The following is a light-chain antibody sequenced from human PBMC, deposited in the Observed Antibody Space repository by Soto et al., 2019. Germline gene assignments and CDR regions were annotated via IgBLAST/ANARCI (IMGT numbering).Light chain of an antibody. V-gene: IGLV2-14*03. Sequence: QSVLTQPASVSGSPGQSIAISCTGTSSDVGNYNYVSWYQQHPGKAPKLMIYDVSNRPSGVSNRFSGSKSGNTASLTISGLQPEDEADYYCNSYTSSSTYVFGTGTKVNVL. J-gene: IGLJ1*01. CDR1: SSDVGNYNY. CDR3: NSYTSSSTYV. CDR2: DVS.